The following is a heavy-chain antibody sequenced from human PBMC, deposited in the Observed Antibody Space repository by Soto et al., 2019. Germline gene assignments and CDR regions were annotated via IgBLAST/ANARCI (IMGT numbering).Heavy chain of an antibody. CDR2: ISRYGDIT. D-gene: IGHD3-22*01. V-gene: IGHV3-23*01. Sequence: GGSLRLSCAASGFTFNIYAMTWVRRAPGKGLEWVSAISRYGDITYYADSVEGRFTISRDNSKNTLYLQMNSLRAEDTAVYYCAKDRYLDHDSRGYLFDNWGQGTLVTVSS. CDR3: AKDRYLDHDSRGYLFDN. CDR1: GFTFNIYA. J-gene: IGHJ4*02.